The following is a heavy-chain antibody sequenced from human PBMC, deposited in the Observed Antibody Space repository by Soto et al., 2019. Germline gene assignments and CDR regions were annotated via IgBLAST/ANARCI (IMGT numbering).Heavy chain of an antibody. V-gene: IGHV4-59*01. CDR1: GGSIRSYY. CDR2: LYNSGST. CDR3: ARDLWGYCGTDCYPLDV. Sequence: SETLSLTCTVSGGSIRSYYWRWIRHAPGKGLEWIGYLYNSGSTVYNPSLKSRVTISVDTSKNQFSLKLNSVTAADTAVYYCARDLWGYCGTDCYPLDVWGQGTTVT. J-gene: IGHJ6*02. D-gene: IGHD2-21*02.